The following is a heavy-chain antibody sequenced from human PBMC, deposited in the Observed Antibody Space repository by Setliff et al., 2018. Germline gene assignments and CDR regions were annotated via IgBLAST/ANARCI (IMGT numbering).Heavy chain of an antibody. Sequence: ASVKVSCKASGYTFSDYGITWVRQAPGQGLEWMGWISNRNGETNYAQMFQGRATMTTDTSTNTAYMDLGSLRSDDTAFYFCARVMAVFAIEGLQGGGFDYWGQGTLVTVSS. V-gene: IGHV1-18*01. CDR3: ARVMAVFAIEGLQGGGFDY. D-gene: IGHD2-8*02. CDR1: GYTFSDYG. J-gene: IGHJ4*02. CDR2: ISNRNGET.